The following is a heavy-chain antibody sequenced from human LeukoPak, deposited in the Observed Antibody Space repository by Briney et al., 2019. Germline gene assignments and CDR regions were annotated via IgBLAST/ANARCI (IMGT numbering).Heavy chain of an antibody. V-gene: IGHV3-13*01. Sequence: GGSLRLSCAASGFTFSSYDMHWVRQATGKGLEWVSAIGTAGDTYYPGSVKGRFTTSRENAKNSLYLQMNSLRAGDTAVYYCARASSSGYYYYFDYWGQGTLVTVSS. CDR3: ARASSSGYYYYFDY. CDR2: IGTAGDT. CDR1: GFTFSSYD. J-gene: IGHJ4*02. D-gene: IGHD3-22*01.